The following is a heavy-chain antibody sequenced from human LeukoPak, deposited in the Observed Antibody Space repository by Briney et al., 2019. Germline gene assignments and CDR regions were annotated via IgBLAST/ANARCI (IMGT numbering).Heavy chain of an antibody. CDR2: IYHSGST. D-gene: IGHD6-13*01. J-gene: IGHJ4*02. CDR3: ARGYGYISSWLDY. CDR1: GGSISSSNW. Sequence: SSGTLSLTCAVSGGSISSSNWWSWVRQPPGKGLEWIGEIYHSGSTNYNPSLKSRVTITVDKSKNQFSLKLSSVPAADTAVYYCARGYGYISSWLDYWGQGTLVTVSS. V-gene: IGHV4-4*02.